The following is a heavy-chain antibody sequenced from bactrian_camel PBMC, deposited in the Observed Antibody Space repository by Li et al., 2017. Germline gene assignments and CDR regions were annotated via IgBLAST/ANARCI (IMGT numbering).Heavy chain of an antibody. J-gene: IGHJ4*01. V-gene: IGHV3S40*01. D-gene: IGHD1*01. CDR1: GHTYSSNC. CDR2: VYIGGGST. Sequence: DVQLVESGGGSVQPGGSLRLSCGASGHTYSSNCMGWFRQAPGKERGGVAFVYIGGGSTYYADSVKGRFTISQDKGKNTVYLLMNSLEPEDAAVYHCVAVVAYTLTDDMLHWGQGTQVTVS. CDR3: VAVVAYTLTDDMLH.